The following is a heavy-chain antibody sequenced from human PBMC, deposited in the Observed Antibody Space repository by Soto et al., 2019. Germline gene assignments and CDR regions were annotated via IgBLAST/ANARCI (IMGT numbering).Heavy chain of an antibody. CDR1: GYSFTKYW. D-gene: IGHD3-16*01. J-gene: IGHJ3*01. CDR2: IYPGDSET. CDR3: ASRRGVGAYDALDV. Sequence: GESLKISCKGSGYSFTKYWIAWVRQMSGKGLEWMGIIYPGDSETRYSPSFQGQVTISADKSISTAYLQWSSLKASDTAIYYCASRRGVGAYDALDVWGQGTMVTVSS. V-gene: IGHV5-51*01.